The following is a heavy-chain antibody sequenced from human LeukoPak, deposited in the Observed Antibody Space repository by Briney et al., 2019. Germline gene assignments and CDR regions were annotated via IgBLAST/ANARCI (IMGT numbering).Heavy chain of an antibody. J-gene: IGHJ4*02. Sequence: GGSLRLSCAASGFTFSSYSMNWVRQAPGKGLEWVSSISSSSSYIYYADSVKGRFTISRDNAKNSLYQQMNSLRAEDTAVYYCARGINTVTFDYWGQGTLVTVSS. D-gene: IGHD4-17*01. CDR3: ARGINTVTFDY. V-gene: IGHV3-21*01. CDR1: GFTFSSYS. CDR2: ISSSSSYI.